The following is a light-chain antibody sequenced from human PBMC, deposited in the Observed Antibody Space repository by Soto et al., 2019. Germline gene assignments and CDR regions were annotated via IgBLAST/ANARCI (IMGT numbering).Light chain of an antibody. CDR2: EVS. J-gene: IGLJ1*01. CDR3: SSYTSGTTPYV. V-gene: IGLV2-14*01. CDR1: SSDVGGYNF. Sequence: QSVLTQPASVSGPPGQSITISCTGTSSDVGGYNFVSWHQQHPGKAPKLMIYEVSDRPSGVSNRFSSPKSGNTASLTISGLQAEDEADYYCSSYTSGTTPYVFGSGTKVTVL.